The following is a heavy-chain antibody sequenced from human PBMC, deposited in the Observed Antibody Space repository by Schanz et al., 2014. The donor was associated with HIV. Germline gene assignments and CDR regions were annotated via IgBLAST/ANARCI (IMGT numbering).Heavy chain of an antibody. CDR3: AREGTAARQFYYYGMDV. CDR2: ISAYKGNT. V-gene: IGHV1-18*01. CDR1: GYTFTSYD. D-gene: IGHD6-6*01. Sequence: QVQLVQSGAEVKKPGASVKVSCKASGYTFTSYDINWVRQAPGQGLEWMGWISAYKGNTNYAQKLQGRVTMTTDTSTNTAYMELRRLRSDDTAVYYCAREGTAARQFYYYGMDVWGQGTTVTVSS. J-gene: IGHJ6*02.